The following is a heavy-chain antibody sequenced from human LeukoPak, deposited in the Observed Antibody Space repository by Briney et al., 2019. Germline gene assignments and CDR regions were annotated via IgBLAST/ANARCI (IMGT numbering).Heavy chain of an antibody. J-gene: IGHJ4*02. Sequence: ASVKVSCKASGYTFTGHYMHWVRQAPGRGLEWVGRINPNSGGTNYAQKFQGRVTMTRDTSVSTAYMELSRLTFDDTAVYYCARKDLSGYSSLDYWGQGTLVTVSS. CDR1: GYTFTGHY. CDR2: INPNSGGT. CDR3: ARKDLSGYSSLDY. D-gene: IGHD5-18*01. V-gene: IGHV1-2*06.